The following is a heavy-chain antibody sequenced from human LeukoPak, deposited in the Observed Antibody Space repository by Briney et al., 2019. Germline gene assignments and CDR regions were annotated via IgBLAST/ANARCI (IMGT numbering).Heavy chain of an antibody. J-gene: IGHJ1*01. D-gene: IGHD1-26*01. Sequence: SETLSLTCTVSGGSINNYYWSWIRQLPGKGLEWIGYIYYSGTTKCNPSLSSRVTISVDTSKNQFSLNLTSVTAADTAVYYCAREGIRGSYYTDWGRGTLVIVSS. CDR2: IYYSGTT. CDR3: AREGIRGSYYTD. CDR1: GGSINNYY. V-gene: IGHV4-59*01.